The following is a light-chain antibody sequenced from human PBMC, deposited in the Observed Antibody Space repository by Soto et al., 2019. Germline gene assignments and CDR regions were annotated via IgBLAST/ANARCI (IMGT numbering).Light chain of an antibody. Sequence: EIQVTDYTSTLSASVGDRVTITCRASQSISGWLAWYQQKPGKAPKLLIYKASSLESGVPSRFSGSGSGTEFTLTISSLQPDDFATYYCQHYNSYSEAFGQGTKVDIK. V-gene: IGKV1-5*03. CDR3: QHYNSYSEA. CDR1: QSISGW. CDR2: KAS. J-gene: IGKJ1*01.